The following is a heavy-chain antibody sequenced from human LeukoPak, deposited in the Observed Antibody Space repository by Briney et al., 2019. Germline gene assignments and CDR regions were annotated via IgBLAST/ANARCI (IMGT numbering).Heavy chain of an antibody. CDR1: GFPVISNY. V-gene: IGHV3-66*01. J-gene: IGHJ6*02. Sequence: GGSLRLSCSAPGFPVISNYMSWVTQTPGKGVEWDPVIYSGGSTYYADSVKGRFTICRDNPKNTQYLQVNRPRPDDRAVYYWGRGDDYYGRELWGQGTTVAVSS. CDR2: IYSGGST. CDR3: GRGDDYYGREL.